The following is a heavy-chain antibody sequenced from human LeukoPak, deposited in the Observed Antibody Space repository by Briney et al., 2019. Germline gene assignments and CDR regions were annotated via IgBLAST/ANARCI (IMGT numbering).Heavy chain of an antibody. D-gene: IGHD3-22*01. J-gene: IGHJ4*02. CDR3: ARDVPYYYDSSGYYSPFDC. Sequence: GGSLRLSCAASGFTFSTYGMHWVRQAPGKGLEWVAVVSYDESSIYYADSVKGRFTISRDNSKNTLYLQMNSLRSEDTAVYYCARDVPYYYDSSGYYSPFDCWGQGTLVTVSS. CDR2: VSYDESSI. V-gene: IGHV3-30*03. CDR1: GFTFSTYG.